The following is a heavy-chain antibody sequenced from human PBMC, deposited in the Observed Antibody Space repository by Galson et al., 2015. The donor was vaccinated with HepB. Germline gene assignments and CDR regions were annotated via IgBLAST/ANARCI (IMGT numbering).Heavy chain of an antibody. CDR3: ARVSGRRPVPLDY. D-gene: IGHD2-2*01. V-gene: IGHV1-2*02. CDR1: GYTFTGYY. J-gene: IGHJ4*02. CDR2: INPNSGGT. Sequence: SVTVSCKASGYTFTGYYMHWVRQAPGQGLEWMGWINPNSGGTNYAQKFQGRVTMTRDTSISTAYMELSRLGSDDTAVYYCARVSGRRPVPLDYWGQGTLVTVSS.